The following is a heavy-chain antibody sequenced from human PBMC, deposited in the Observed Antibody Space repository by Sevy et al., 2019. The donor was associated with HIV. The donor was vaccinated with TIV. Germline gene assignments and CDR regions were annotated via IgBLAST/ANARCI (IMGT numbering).Heavy chain of an antibody. V-gene: IGHV3-21*01. CDR1: EFTFSSYS. Sequence: GGSLRLSCAASEFTFSSYSMNWVRQAPGQGLEWVSSINSNGNYKYYTDSVKGRFTVSRDNAKKSLYLQMNSPRAEDTAVYYCARDPNPYYDSSGYYPYHFDYWGQGTLVTVSS. D-gene: IGHD3-22*01. J-gene: IGHJ4*02. CDR2: INSNGNYK. CDR3: ARDPNPYYDSSGYYPYHFDY.